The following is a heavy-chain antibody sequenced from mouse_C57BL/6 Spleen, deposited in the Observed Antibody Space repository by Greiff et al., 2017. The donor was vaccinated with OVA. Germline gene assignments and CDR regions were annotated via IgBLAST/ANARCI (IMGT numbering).Heavy chain of an antibody. CDR1: GFTFTDYY. D-gene: IGHD1-1*01. CDR2: IRNKANGYTT. CDR3: ARYITTVDWYFDV. J-gene: IGHJ1*03. V-gene: IGHV7-3*01. Sequence: DVKLVESGGGLVQPGGSLSLSCAASGFTFTDYYMSWVRQPPGKALEWLGFIRNKANGYTTEYSASVKGRFTISRDNSQSILYLQMNALRAEDSATYDCARYITTVDWYFDVWGTGTTVTVSS.